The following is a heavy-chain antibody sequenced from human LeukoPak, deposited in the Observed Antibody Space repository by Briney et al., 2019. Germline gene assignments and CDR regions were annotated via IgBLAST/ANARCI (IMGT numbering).Heavy chain of an antibody. Sequence: GGSLRLSCAASGYAFSSYAMHWVRQAPGKGGEWVAAISTDGSNRFYADSVKGRFTFSRDNSKNTLYLQMHNLRVEDTATYYCARVQSGSDAFDIWGQGRMVTVSS. CDR2: ISTDGSNR. V-gene: IGHV3-30-3*01. J-gene: IGHJ3*02. CDR3: ARVQSGSDAFDI. CDR1: GYAFSSYA.